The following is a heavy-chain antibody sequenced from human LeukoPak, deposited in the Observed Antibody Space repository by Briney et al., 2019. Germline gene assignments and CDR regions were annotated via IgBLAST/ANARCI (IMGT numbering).Heavy chain of an antibody. CDR1: GFTFSSYT. CDR2: ISWNSGSI. V-gene: IGHV3-9*01. Sequence: GGSLRLSCAASGFTFSSYTMNWVRQAPGKGLEWVSGISWNSGSIGYADSVKGRFTISRDNAKNSLYLQMNSLRAEDTALYYCAKDYGGSGSLDYWGQGTLVTVSS. D-gene: IGHD3-10*01. J-gene: IGHJ4*02. CDR3: AKDYGGSGSLDY.